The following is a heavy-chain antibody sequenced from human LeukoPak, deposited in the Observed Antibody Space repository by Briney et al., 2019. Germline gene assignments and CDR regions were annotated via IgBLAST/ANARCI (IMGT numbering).Heavy chain of an antibody. CDR2: INHSGST. V-gene: IGHV4-34*01. CDR1: GGSFSGYY. CDR3: ARGVSSGWALYCFDY. D-gene: IGHD6-19*01. Sequence: PSETLSLTCAVYGGSFSGYYWSWIRQPPGKGLEWIGEINHSGSTNYNPSLKSRVTISVDTSKNQFSLKLSSVTAADTAVYYCARGVSSGWALYCFDYWGQGTLVIVSS. J-gene: IGHJ4*02.